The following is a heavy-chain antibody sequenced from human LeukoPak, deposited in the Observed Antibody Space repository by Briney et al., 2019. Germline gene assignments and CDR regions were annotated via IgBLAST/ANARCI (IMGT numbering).Heavy chain of an antibody. V-gene: IGHV4-39*07. D-gene: IGHD1-26*01. J-gene: IGHJ3*02. CDR1: GGSISSSSYY. CDR3: AREMAAAGSYSLDAFDI. Sequence: SETLSLTCTVSGGSISSSSYYWGWICQPPGKGLEWIGSIYYSGSTYYNPSLESRVTISVDTSKNQFSLKLSSVTAADPAVYYCAREMAAAGSYSLDAFDIWGQGTMVTVSS. CDR2: IYYSGST.